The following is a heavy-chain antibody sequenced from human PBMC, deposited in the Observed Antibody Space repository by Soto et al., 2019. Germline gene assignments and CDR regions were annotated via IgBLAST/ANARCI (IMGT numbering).Heavy chain of an antibody. V-gene: IGHV3-48*02. J-gene: IGHJ4*02. CDR1: GFTFSSYS. Sequence: EVQLVESGGGLVQPGGSLRLSCAASGFTFSSYSMNWVRQAPGKGLAWVSYISSSSSTIYYADSVKGRFTISRDNAKNSLYLQMNSLRDEDTAVYYCARDAPYYDFWSGYEYWGQGTLVTVSS. CDR2: ISSSSSTI. CDR3: ARDAPYYDFWSGYEY. D-gene: IGHD3-3*01.